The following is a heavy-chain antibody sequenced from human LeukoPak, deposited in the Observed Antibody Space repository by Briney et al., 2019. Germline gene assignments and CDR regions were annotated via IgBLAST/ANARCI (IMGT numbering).Heavy chain of an antibody. D-gene: IGHD6-13*01. J-gene: IGHJ4*02. CDR2: INHSGST. CDR1: GGSFSGYY. Sequence: PSETLSLTCAVYGGSFSGYYWSWIRQPPGKGLEWCGEINHSGSTNYNPSLKSRVTISVDTSKNQSSLKLSSVTAADTAVYYCARGAKLAAAGTDYFDYWGQGTLVTVSS. V-gene: IGHV4-34*01. CDR3: ARGAKLAAAGTDYFDY.